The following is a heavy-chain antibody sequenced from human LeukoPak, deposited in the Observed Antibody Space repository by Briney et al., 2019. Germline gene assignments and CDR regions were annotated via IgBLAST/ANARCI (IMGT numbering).Heavy chain of an antibody. V-gene: IGHV1-2*02. CDR3: ARGDYYGSGSYYPDH. CDR2: INPNSGGT. Sequence: ASVKVSCKASGYTFTGYYMHWVRQAPGQGLEWMGWINPNSGGTNYAQNFQGRVTMTRYTSISTAYMELSRLRSDDTAVYYCARGDYYGSGSYYPDHWGQGTLVTVSS. CDR1: GYTFTGYY. J-gene: IGHJ4*02. D-gene: IGHD3-10*01.